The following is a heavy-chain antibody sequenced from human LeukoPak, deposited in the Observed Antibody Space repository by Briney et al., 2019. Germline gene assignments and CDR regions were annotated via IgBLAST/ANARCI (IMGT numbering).Heavy chain of an antibody. J-gene: IGHJ3*02. D-gene: IGHD2-2*01. V-gene: IGHV1-2*02. Sequence: ASVKVSCKASGYAFTGYYLHWGRQAPGQGQGLMGWIDPNSGGRNNAQKFPGRVTMTRDTSISTAYMELSRLRSDDPAVYYCARTWGYCSSTSGRDAFDIWGQGTMVTVSP. CDR2: IDPNSGGR. CDR3: ARTWGYCSSTSGRDAFDI. CDR1: GYAFTGYY.